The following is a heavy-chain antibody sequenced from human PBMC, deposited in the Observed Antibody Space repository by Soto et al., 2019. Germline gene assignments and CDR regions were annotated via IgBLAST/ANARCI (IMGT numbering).Heavy chain of an antibody. D-gene: IGHD2-2*01. J-gene: IGHJ6*02. V-gene: IGHV3-21*01. Sequence: PGGSLRLSCAASGFTFSSYSMNWVRQAPGKGLEWVSSISSSSSYIYYADSVKGRFTISRDNAKNSLYLQMNSLRAEDTAVYYCARDYCSSTSCQTLPYYYYYGMDVWGQGTTVTVSS. CDR1: GFTFSSYS. CDR3: ARDYCSSTSCQTLPYYYYYGMDV. CDR2: ISSSSSYI.